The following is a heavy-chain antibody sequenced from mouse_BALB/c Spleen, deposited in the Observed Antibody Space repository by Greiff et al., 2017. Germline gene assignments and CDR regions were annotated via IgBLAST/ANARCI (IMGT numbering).Heavy chain of an antibody. CDR1: GFTFSSFG. D-gene: IGHD1-1*01. Sequence: EVKLVESGGGLVQPGGSRKLSCAASGFTFSSFGMHWVRQAPEKGLEWVAYISSGSSTIYYADTVKGRFTISRDNPKNTLFLQMTSLRSEDTAMYYCARKGDYYGSRDGSMDYWGQGTSVTVSS. CDR2: ISSGSSTI. V-gene: IGHV5-17*02. CDR3: ARKGDYYGSRDGSMDY. J-gene: IGHJ4*01.